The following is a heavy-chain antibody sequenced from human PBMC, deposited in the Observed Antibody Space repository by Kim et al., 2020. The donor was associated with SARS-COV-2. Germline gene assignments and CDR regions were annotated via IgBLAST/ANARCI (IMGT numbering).Heavy chain of an antibody. CDR3: TGDYSSFGRDV. Sequence: GGSLRLSCAASGFIFSNHYMHWVRQAPGKGLVWVSRINSDGTSTSKADSVRGCFTISGDNAKNTRNLQLSSLRAEDTAVYYCTGDYSSFGRDVWGQGTTVTVSS. D-gene: IGHD2-15*01. CDR2: INSDGTST. CDR1: GFIFSNHY. V-gene: IGHV3-74*01. J-gene: IGHJ6*02.